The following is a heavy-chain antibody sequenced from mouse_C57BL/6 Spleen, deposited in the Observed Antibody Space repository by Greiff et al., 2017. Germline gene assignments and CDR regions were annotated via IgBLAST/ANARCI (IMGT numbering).Heavy chain of an antibody. CDR2: IDPNSGGT. V-gene: IGHV1-72*01. Sequence: QVQLQQPGAELVKPGASVKLSCKASGYTFTSYWMHWVKQRPGRGLEWIGRIDPNSGGTKYNEKFKSKATLTVDKPSSTAYMQLSSLTSEDSAVDYCARSDYGSSYGWYFDVWGTGTTVTVSS. J-gene: IGHJ1*03. CDR3: ARSDYGSSYGWYFDV. CDR1: GYTFTSYW. D-gene: IGHD1-1*01.